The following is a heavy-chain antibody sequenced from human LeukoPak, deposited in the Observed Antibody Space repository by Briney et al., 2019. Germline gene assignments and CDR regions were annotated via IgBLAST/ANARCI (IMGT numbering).Heavy chain of an antibody. Sequence: PGGSLRLSCAASGFTFSSYAMHWVRQAPGKGLEWVAVISYDGSNKYYADSVKGRFTISRDNSKNTLYLQMNSLRAEDTAVYYCANSNYYDSSGYFDYWGQGTLVTVSS. V-gene: IGHV3-30*04. J-gene: IGHJ4*02. D-gene: IGHD3-22*01. CDR2: ISYDGSNK. CDR3: ANSNYYDSSGYFDY. CDR1: GFTFSSYA.